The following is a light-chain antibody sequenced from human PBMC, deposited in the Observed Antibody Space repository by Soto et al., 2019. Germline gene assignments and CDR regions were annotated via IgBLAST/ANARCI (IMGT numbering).Light chain of an antibody. CDR1: QTIDSN. CDR2: GAS. V-gene: IGKV3-15*01. Sequence: IVMTHSPGTLSVFPGGIATLSCRASQTIDSNLAWYQQKPGQAPRLLVYGASTRATGIPVRFSGSGSGTEFTLTISSLQSDDFAVYYCQHYYKGSPITFGQGTRLEIK. J-gene: IGKJ5*01. CDR3: QHYYKGSPIT.